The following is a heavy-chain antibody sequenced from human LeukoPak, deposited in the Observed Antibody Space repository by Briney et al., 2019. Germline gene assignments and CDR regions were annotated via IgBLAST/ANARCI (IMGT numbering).Heavy chain of an antibody. J-gene: IGHJ4*02. CDR2: ISGSGGST. Sequence: GGSLRLSCAASGFTFSSYAMSWVRQAPGKGLEWVSAISGSGGSTYYADSVKGRFTISRDSSKNTLYLQMNSLRAEDTAVYYCAKDKLAYCGGDCYSGFDYWGQGTLVTVSS. V-gene: IGHV3-23*01. CDR3: AKDKLAYCGGDCYSGFDY. CDR1: GFTFSSYA. D-gene: IGHD2-21*02.